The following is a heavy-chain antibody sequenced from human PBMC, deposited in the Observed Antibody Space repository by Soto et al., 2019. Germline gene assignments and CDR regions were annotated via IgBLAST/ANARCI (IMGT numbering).Heavy chain of an antibody. CDR3: AKDTSSSPYYMDV. J-gene: IGHJ6*03. CDR1: GFTFSNFA. D-gene: IGHD2-2*01. Sequence: EVHVLESGGGSVQPGGSLRLSCAASGFTFSNFAMSWVRHAPGKGLEWVSEITGSTGTTYYADSVKGRFIISRDNSKNTLHLQMNCLRAEDTAVYYCAKDTSSSPYYMDVWGKGTTVTVSS. V-gene: IGHV3-23*01. CDR2: ITGSTGTT.